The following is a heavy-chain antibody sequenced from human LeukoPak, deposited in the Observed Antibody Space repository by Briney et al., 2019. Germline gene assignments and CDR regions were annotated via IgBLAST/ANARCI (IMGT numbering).Heavy chain of an antibody. D-gene: IGHD4-17*01. CDR3: ARRPSYGDYERFDY. CDR2: ISSSSSYT. V-gene: IGHV3-11*03. J-gene: IGHJ4*02. CDR1: GFTFSDYY. Sequence: GGSLRLSCAASGFTFSDYYMSWIRQAPGKGLEWVSYISSSSSYTNYADSVKGRFTISRDNAKNSLYLQMNSLRAEDTAVYYCARRPSYGDYERFDYWGQGTLVTVSS.